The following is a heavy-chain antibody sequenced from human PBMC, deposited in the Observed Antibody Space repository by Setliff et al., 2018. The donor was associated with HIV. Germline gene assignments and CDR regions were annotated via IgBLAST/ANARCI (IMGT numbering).Heavy chain of an antibody. CDR1: GGSISSGSYY. CDR3: ARIFGDQGYYYGMDV. D-gene: IGHD3-3*01. J-gene: IGHJ6*02. CDR2: IYTSGST. V-gene: IGHV4-61*02. Sequence: PSQTLSLTCTVSGGSISSGSYYWSWIRQPAGKGLEWIGRIYTSGSTNYNPSLKSRVTISVDTSKNQFSLKLSSVTAAHTTVYYCARIFGDQGYYYGMDVWGQGTTVTVSS.